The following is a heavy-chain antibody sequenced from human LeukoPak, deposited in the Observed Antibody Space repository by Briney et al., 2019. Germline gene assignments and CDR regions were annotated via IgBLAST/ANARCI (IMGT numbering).Heavy chain of an antibody. V-gene: IGHV3-21*06. CDR1: GFTFSSFG. Sequence: GGSLRLSCAASGFTFSSFGMNWARQTPGKGLEWVSSISSLSNWIYYADSVKGRFTVSRDNAKNSLYLEMSSLRAEDTAVYYCAKFVAALGAHHYYFDSWGQGTLVTVSS. D-gene: IGHD2-21*01. CDR2: ISSLSNWI. CDR3: AKFVAALGAHHYYFDS. J-gene: IGHJ4*02.